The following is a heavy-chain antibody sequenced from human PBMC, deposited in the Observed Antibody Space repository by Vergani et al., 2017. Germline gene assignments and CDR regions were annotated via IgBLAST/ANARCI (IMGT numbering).Heavy chain of an antibody. Sequence: VQLLESGGGLAQPGGSLRLSCAASGFSFTSYGMHWVRQPPGKGLEWVALISYDGTNKYYTNSVRGRFTISRDNSKSTLFLQMNSLRVEDMAVYYCARDRGDWRYSRYFYNYYMDVWGKGTTVTV. V-gene: IGHV3-30*03. CDR3: ARDRGDWRYSRYFYNYYMDV. CDR1: GFSFTSYG. J-gene: IGHJ6*03. D-gene: IGHD2-8*02. CDR2: ISYDGTNK.